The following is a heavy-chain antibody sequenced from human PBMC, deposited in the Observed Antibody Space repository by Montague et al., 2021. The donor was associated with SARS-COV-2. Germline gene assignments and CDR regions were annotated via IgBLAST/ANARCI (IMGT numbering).Heavy chain of an antibody. V-gene: IGHV3-48*01. J-gene: IGHJ3*02. CDR2: IRSSGSIV. CDR3: VRGFGSTELVTHAFDI. CDR1: GFVFRTQS. D-gene: IGHD3-10*01. Sequence: SLSLSCAASGFVFRTQSMNWVRQAPGKGLEWVAYIRSSGSIVYYADSVKGRFSISRDNGKDFLYLQMDSLRAEDTAVYYCVRGFGSTELVTHAFDIWGQGTMVTVSS.